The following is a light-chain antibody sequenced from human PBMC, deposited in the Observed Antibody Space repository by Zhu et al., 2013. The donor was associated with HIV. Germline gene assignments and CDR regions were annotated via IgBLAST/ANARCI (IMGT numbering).Light chain of an antibody. CDR3: QQYNNWPYT. CDR1: QSVSSN. Sequence: EIVMTQSPATLSVSPGERATLSCRASQSVSSNLAWYQQKPGQAPRRVIYGAATRATGIPARFSGSGSGTEFTLTISSLDSEDFAVYYCQQYNNWPYTFGQGTKLEI. CDR2: GAA. V-gene: IGKV3-15*01. J-gene: IGKJ2*01.